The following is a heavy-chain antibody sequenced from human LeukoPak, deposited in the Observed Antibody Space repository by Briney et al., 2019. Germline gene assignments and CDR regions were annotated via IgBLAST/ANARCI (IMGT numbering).Heavy chain of an antibody. Sequence: GGSLRLSCAASGFTFSSYWMHWARQAPGKGLVWVSHINSDGSSTSYGDSVKGRFTISRDNAKNTLYLQMNGLRVEDTAVYYCAKDWGTTGTTGWLFDYWGQGTLVTVSS. D-gene: IGHD1-1*01. CDR1: GFTFSSYW. J-gene: IGHJ4*02. V-gene: IGHV3-74*01. CDR2: INSDGSST. CDR3: AKDWGTTGTTGWLFDY.